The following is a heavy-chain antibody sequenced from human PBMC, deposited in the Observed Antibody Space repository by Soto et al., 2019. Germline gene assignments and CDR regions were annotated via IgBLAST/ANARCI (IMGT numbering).Heavy chain of an antibody. CDR2: IYYSGST. Sequence: TLSLTCTVSGGSISSGDYYWSWIRQPPGKGLEWIGYIYYSGSTYYNPSLKSRVTISVDTSKNQFSLKLSSVTAADTAVYYCARVRDGTVTAHFDYWGQGTLVTVSS. D-gene: IGHD2-21*02. V-gene: IGHV4-30-4*01. J-gene: IGHJ4*02. CDR3: ARVRDGTVTAHFDY. CDR1: GGSISSGDYY.